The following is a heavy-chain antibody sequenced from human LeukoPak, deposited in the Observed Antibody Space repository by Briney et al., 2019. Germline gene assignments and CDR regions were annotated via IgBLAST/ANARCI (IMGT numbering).Heavy chain of an antibody. CDR2: IIPIFGTA. V-gene: IGHV1-69*13. Sequence: ASVKVSCKASGGTFSSYAISWVRQAPGQGLEWMGGIIPIFGTANYAQKFQGRVTITADESTSTAYMELSSLRSEDTAVYYCARGPPLLDYYYYYYMDVWGKGTTVTISS. J-gene: IGHJ6*03. CDR1: GGTFSSYA. CDR3: ARGPPLLDYYYYYYMDV.